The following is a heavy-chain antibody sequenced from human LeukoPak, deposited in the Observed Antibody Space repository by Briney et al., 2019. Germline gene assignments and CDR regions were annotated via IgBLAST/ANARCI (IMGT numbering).Heavy chain of an antibody. D-gene: IGHD3-9*01. Sequence: PGGSLRLSCAASGFTFTSCAMHWVRQAPGKGLEWVAVISYDGNNKYYADSVKGRFTISRDNSNNTLYLQMNSLRAEDTAVYYCARSSDYDILTGSEYFQHWGQGTLVTVSS. V-gene: IGHV3-30-3*01. CDR3: ARSSDYDILTGSEYFQH. CDR2: ISYDGNNK. CDR1: GFTFTSCA. J-gene: IGHJ1*01.